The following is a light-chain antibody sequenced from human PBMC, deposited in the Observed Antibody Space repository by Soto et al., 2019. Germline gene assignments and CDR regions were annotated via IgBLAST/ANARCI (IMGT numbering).Light chain of an antibody. CDR1: QSVGSN. CDR3: QRYNNWPLT. Sequence: EIVMTQSPATLSVSPGERATLSCRASQSVGSNLAWYQQKPGQAPRLLIYGASTRANGIPARFSGTGSGTEFTLTISSLQSEDFALYYCQRYNNWPLTFGGGTKVDIK. V-gene: IGKV3-15*01. J-gene: IGKJ4*01. CDR2: GAS.